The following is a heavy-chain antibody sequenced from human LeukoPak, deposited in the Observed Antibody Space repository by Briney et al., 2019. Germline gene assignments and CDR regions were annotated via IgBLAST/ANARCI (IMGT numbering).Heavy chain of an antibody. CDR2: ISGSGSST. D-gene: IGHD2-2*02. J-gene: IGHJ1*01. Sequence: GGSLRLSCAASGFTFSSYAMSWVRQAPGKGLEWVSAISGSGSSTYYADSVKGRFTISRDNSKNTLYLQMNSLRAEDTAVYYCAKDLYCSSTSCYMAEYFQHWGQGTLVTVSS. CDR1: GFTFSSYA. CDR3: AKDLYCSSTSCYMAEYFQH. V-gene: IGHV3-23*01.